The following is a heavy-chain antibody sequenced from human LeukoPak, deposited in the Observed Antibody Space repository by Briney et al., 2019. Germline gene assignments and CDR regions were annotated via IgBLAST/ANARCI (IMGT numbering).Heavy chain of an antibody. D-gene: IGHD3-22*01. CDR2: ISWNSGSI. Sequence: GGSLRLSCAASGFTFDDYAMHWVRQAPGKGLEWVSGISWNSGSIGYADSVKGRFTISRDNAKNSLYLQMNSLRAEDTALYYCAKDKGSSGYYYGFDPWGQGTLVTVSS. CDR3: AKDKGSSGYYYGFDP. J-gene: IGHJ5*02. CDR1: GFTFDDYA. V-gene: IGHV3-9*01.